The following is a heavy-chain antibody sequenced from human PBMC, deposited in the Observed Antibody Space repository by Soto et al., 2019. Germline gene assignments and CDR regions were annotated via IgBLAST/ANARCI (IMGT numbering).Heavy chain of an antibody. CDR3: ARSWSGSTSGRVDV. D-gene: IGHD3-3*01. CDR2: INWDGYSI. Sequence: PGGSLRLSCVASGFNFDDHVMHWVRQVPGKGLEWVGHINWDGYSIGYGGSVRGRFSISRDNAKNTLYLQMSSLRPEDTALYFCARSWSGSTSGRVDVWGQGTTVTVSS. J-gene: IGHJ6*02. V-gene: IGHV3-9*01. CDR1: GFNFDDHV.